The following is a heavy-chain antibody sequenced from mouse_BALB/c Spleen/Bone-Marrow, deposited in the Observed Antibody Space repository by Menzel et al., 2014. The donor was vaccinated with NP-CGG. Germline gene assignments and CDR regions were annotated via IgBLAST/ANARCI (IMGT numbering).Heavy chain of an antibody. D-gene: IGHD2-10*02. CDR2: ISSGGST. CDR3: AREEYGQKVYAMDY. CDR1: GFTFSSHA. Sequence: EVKLVESGGGLVKPGGSLKLSCAASGFTFSSHAMSWVRQTPEKRLEWVASISSGGSTYYPDSVKGRFTISRDNARNILYLQMSSLRSEDTAMYYCAREEYGQKVYAMDYWGQGTSVTVSS. V-gene: IGHV5-6-5*01. J-gene: IGHJ4*01.